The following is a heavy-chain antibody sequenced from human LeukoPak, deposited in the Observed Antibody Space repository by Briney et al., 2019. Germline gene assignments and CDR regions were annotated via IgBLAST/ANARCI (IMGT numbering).Heavy chain of an antibody. D-gene: IGHD2-15*01. CDR2: IYYSGST. J-gene: IGHJ4*02. Sequence: PSQTLSLTCTVSGGSISSGDYYWSWIRQPPGKGLEWIGYIYYSGSTYYNPSLKSRVTISVDTSKNQCSLKLSSVTAADTAVYYCARESCSGGSCQSALMYFDYRGQGTLVTVSS. V-gene: IGHV4-30-4*08. CDR3: ARESCSGGSCQSALMYFDY. CDR1: GGSISSGDYY.